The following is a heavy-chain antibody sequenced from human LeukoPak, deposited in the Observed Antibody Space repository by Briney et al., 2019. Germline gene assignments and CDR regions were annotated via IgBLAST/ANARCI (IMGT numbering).Heavy chain of an antibody. J-gene: IGHJ4*02. CDR2: IRYDGSNK. D-gene: IGHD3-10*01. Sequence: PGGSLRLSCAASGFTFSSYGMHWVRQAPGKGLEWVAFIRYDGSNKYYADSVKGRFTISRDNSKNTLYLQMNSLRAEDTAVYYCAKDMVTMVRGAIDDWGQGTLLTVSS. CDR3: AKDMVTMVRGAIDD. CDR1: GFTFSSYG. V-gene: IGHV3-30*02.